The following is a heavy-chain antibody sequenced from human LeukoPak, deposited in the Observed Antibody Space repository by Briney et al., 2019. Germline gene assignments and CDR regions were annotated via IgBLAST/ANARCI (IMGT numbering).Heavy chain of an antibody. V-gene: IGHV3-7*03. Sequence: GGSLRLSCAASGFTFSSYWMSWVRQAPGKGLEWVANIKQDGSEKYYMDSVKGRFTISRDNAKNSLYLQMNSLRAEDTALYYCAKEYDSSGYWGHDAFDIWGQGTMVTVSS. CDR1: GFTFSSYW. J-gene: IGHJ3*02. D-gene: IGHD3-22*01. CDR2: IKQDGSEK. CDR3: AKEYDSSGYWGHDAFDI.